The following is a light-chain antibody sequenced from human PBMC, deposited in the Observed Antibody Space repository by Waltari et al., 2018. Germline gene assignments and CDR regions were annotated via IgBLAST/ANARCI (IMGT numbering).Light chain of an antibody. CDR1: YSHLGSKA. J-gene: IGLJ2*01. V-gene: IGLV1-44*01. CDR3: AAWDDSLNGHVV. CDR2: NNN. Sequence: QSVLTPPPPASGTPGQRVTNSCSGSYSHLGSKAINWYPHLPGTAPKLLIYNNNQRPSGVPARFSGSKSGTSASLAISGLQSEDEADYYCAAWDDSLNGHVVFGGGTKLTVL.